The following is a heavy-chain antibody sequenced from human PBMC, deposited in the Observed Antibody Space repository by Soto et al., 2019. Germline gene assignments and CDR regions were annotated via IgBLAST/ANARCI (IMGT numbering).Heavy chain of an antibody. Sequence: QLQLQESGPGLVKPSETLSLTCTVSGGSISSSSYYWGWIRQPPGKGLEWIGSIYYSGSTYYNPSLKSRVTISVDTSKNQFSLKLSSVTAADTAVYYCARRAFDSGYALDYWGQGTLVTVSS. CDR1: GGSISSSSYY. J-gene: IGHJ4*02. CDR2: IYYSGST. V-gene: IGHV4-39*01. D-gene: IGHD5-12*01. CDR3: ARRAFDSGYALDY.